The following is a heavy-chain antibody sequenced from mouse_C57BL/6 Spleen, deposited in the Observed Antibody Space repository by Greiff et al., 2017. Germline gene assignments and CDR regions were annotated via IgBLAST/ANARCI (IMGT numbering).Heavy chain of an antibody. J-gene: IGHJ1*03. V-gene: IGHV5-17*01. CDR2: ISSGSSTI. D-gene: IGHD1-1*01. Sequence: DVKLQESGGGLVKPGGSLKLSCAASGFTFSDYGMHWVRQAPETGLEWVAYISSGSSTIYYADTVQGRFTISRDNSKNTLFLQMTSLRSEDTAMYYCAGRNGYWYFDVWGTGTTVTVSS. CDR1: GFTFSDYG. CDR3: AGRNGYWYFDV.